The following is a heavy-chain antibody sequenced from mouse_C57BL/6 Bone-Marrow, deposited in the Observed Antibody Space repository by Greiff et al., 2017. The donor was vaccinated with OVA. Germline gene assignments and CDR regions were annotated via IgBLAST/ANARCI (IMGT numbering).Heavy chain of an antibody. J-gene: IGHJ3*01. CDR3: ARHEAGYAWFAY. D-gene: IGHD2-14*01. Sequence: QVQLKESGAELVKPGASVKLSCKASGYTFTEYTIHWVKQRSGQGLEWIGWFYPGSGSIKYNEKFKDKATLTADKSSSTVYMERSILTSEDSAVDVCARHEAGYAWFAYWGQGTLVTVSA. CDR1: GYTFTEYT. CDR2: FYPGSGSI. V-gene: IGHV1-62-2*01.